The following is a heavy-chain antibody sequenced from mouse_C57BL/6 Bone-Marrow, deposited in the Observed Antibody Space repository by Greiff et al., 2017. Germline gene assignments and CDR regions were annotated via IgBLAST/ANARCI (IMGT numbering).Heavy chain of an antibody. D-gene: IGHD2-3*01. CDR2: INPNNGGT. Sequence: VQLQQSGPELVKPGASVKIPCKASGYTFTDYNMDWVKQSHGKSLEWIGDINPNNGGTIYNQKFKGKATLTVDKSSSTAYMELRSLTSEDTAVYYCAREDGYYLDYWGQGTTLTGSS. CDR1: GYTFTDYN. CDR3: AREDGYYLDY. J-gene: IGHJ2*01. V-gene: IGHV1-18*01.